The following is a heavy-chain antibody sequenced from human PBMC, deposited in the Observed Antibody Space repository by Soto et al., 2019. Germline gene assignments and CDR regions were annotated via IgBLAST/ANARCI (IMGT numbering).Heavy chain of an antibody. J-gene: IGHJ4*02. CDR2: TKNKANSYTT. Sequence: LRLSCAASGFSFSGHFMDWVRQAPGKGLEWVGRTKNKANSYTTEYAASVKGRFTISRDDSKSSLSLQMNSLKTEDTAVHYCVAYFYGYIYWGQGTLVTVSS. D-gene: IGHD5-12*01. V-gene: IGHV3-72*01. CDR3: VAYFYGYIY. CDR1: GFSFSGHF.